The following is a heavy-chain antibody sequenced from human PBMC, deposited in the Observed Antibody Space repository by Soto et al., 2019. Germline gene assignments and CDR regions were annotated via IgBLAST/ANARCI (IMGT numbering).Heavy chain of an antibody. CDR2: IIPIFGTA. Sequence: QVQLVQSGAEVKKPGSSVKVSCKTPGGTFSSYALSWVRLAPGQGLEWMGGIIPIFGTANYAQKFQGRVTMAGDGATSGAYMELSSLRSDDTAVYYCARVHGGGSYYYYGMDVWGRGTTVTVSS. V-gene: IGHV1-69*12. D-gene: IGHD3-16*01. J-gene: IGHJ6*02. CDR1: GGTFSSYA. CDR3: ARVHGGGSYYYYGMDV.